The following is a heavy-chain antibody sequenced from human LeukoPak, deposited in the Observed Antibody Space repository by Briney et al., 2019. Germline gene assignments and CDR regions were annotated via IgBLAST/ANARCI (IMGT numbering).Heavy chain of an antibody. CDR1: GGSISSYY. CDR3: AREWVRPGLSFDY. D-gene: IGHD3-10*01. CDR2: IYYSGIT. Sequence: PSETLSLTCTVSGGSISSYYWSWIRQPPGKGLEWIGYIYYSGITNYSPSLKSRVTISVDTSKNQFSLKLSSVTAADTAVYYCAREWVRPGLSFDYWGQGTLVTVSS. J-gene: IGHJ4*02. V-gene: IGHV4-59*12.